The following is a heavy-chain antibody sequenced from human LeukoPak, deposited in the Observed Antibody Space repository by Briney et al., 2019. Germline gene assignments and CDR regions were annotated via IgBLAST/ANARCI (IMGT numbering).Heavy chain of an antibody. Sequence: GGSLRLSCAASGFTLDDYAMHWVRQAPGKGLEWVSGISWNSGSIGYADSVKGRFTISRDNAKNSLYLQMNSLRAEDTALYYCAKEFDYYDSSGLAAFDIWGQGTMVTVSS. J-gene: IGHJ3*02. CDR2: ISWNSGSI. D-gene: IGHD3-22*01. V-gene: IGHV3-9*01. CDR1: GFTLDDYA. CDR3: AKEFDYYDSSGLAAFDI.